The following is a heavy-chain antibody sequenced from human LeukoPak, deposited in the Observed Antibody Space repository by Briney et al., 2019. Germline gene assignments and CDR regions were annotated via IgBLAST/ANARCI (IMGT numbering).Heavy chain of an antibody. J-gene: IGHJ4*02. CDR3: ARVLGYYYDSSGYSQYPDY. CDR2: INPSGGST. V-gene: IGHV1-46*01. D-gene: IGHD3-22*01. Sequence: ASVKVSCKASGYTFTGYYMHWVRQAPGQGLEWMGIINPSGGSTSYAQKFQGRVTMTRDMSTSTVYMELSSLRSEDTAVYYCARVLGYYYDSSGYSQYPDYWGQGTLVTVSS. CDR1: GYTFTGYY.